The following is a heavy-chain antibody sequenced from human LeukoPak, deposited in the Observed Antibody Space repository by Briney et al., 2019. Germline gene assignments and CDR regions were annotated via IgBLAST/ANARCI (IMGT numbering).Heavy chain of an antibody. D-gene: IGHD3-22*01. CDR3: ARGPGDDSSGYSVEYFQH. CDR1: GFTFSSYD. J-gene: IGHJ1*01. V-gene: IGHV3-33*01. CDR2: IWYDGSNK. Sequence: GGSLRLSCAASGFTFSSYDMHWVRQAPGKGLEWVALIWYDGSNKNYADSVKGRFTISRDNSKNTLFLQMNSLRAEDTAVYYCARGPGDDSSGYSVEYFQHWGQGTLVTVSS.